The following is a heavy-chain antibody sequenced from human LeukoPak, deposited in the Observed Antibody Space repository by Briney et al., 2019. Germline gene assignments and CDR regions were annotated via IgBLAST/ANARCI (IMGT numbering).Heavy chain of an antibody. CDR3: ASYITAPGGY. D-gene: IGHD3-10*01. J-gene: IGHJ4*02. CDR1: GYSISSGYY. V-gene: IGHV4-38-2*02. Sequence: SETLSLTCTVSGYSISSGYYWGWIRQPPGKGLEWIGSIYHSGSTYYNPSLKSRVTISVDTSKNQFSLKLSSVTAADTAVYYCASYITAPGGYWGQGTLVTVSS. CDR2: IYHSGST.